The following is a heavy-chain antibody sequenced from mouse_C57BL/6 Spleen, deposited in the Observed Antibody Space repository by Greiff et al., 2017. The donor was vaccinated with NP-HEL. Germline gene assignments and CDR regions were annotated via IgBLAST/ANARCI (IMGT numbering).Heavy chain of an antibody. Sequence: QVQLQQPGAELVKPGASVKLSCKASGYTFTSYWMQWVKQRPGQGLEWIGEIDPSDSYTNYNQKFKGKAKLTVDTSSSTAFMQLSSLTSEDSAVFYSANVLYNARGDGWYIEVWGTGGTLTVSS. CDR2: IDPSDSYT. CDR1: GYTFTSYW. V-gene: IGHV1-50*01. CDR3: ANVLYNARGDGWYIEV. J-gene: IGHJ1*03. D-gene: IGHD2-1*01.